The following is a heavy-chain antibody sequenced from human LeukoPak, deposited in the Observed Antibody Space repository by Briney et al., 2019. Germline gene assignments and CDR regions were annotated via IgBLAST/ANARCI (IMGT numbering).Heavy chain of an antibody. CDR1: GGSFSGYY. CDR2: INHNGST. CDR3: ARAPYLKIFYDSSGHYFDY. D-gene: IGHD3-22*01. V-gene: IGHV4-34*01. J-gene: IGHJ4*02. Sequence: KPSETLSLTCAVYGGSFSGYYCSWIRQPPGKGLEWIGEINHNGSTNYNPSLKSRVTISVDTSKNQFSLKLSSVTAADTAVYYCARAPYLKIFYDSSGHYFDYWGQGTLVTASS.